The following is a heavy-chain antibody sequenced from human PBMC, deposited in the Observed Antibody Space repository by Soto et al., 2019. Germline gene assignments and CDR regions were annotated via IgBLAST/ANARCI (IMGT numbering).Heavy chain of an antibody. CDR3: ARGVGDSSSWYGY. J-gene: IGHJ4*02. CDR1: GGTFSSYA. Sequence: SVKVSCEASGGTFSSYAISWVRQAPGQGLEWMGGIIPTFGTANYAQKFQGRVTITADESTSTAYMELSSLRSEDTAVYYCARGVGDSSSWYGYWGQGTLVTVSS. V-gene: IGHV1-69*13. CDR2: IIPTFGTA. D-gene: IGHD6-13*01.